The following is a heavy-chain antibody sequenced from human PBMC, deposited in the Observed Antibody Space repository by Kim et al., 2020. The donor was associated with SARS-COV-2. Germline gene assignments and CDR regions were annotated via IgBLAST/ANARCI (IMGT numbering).Heavy chain of an antibody. Sequence: SETLSLTCAVYGGSFSGYYWSWIRQPPGKGLEWIGEINHSGSTNYNPSLKSRVTISVDTSKNQFSLKLSSVTAADTAVYYCARALGRLTKFDYWGQGTLVTVSS. J-gene: IGHJ4*02. CDR3: ARALGRLTKFDY. V-gene: IGHV4-34*01. D-gene: IGHD3-3*01. CDR1: GGSFSGYY. CDR2: INHSGST.